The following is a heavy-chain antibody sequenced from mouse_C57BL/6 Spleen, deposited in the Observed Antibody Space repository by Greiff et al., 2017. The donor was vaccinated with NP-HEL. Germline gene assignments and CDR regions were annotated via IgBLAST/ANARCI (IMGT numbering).Heavy chain of an antibody. D-gene: IGHD1-1*02. Sequence: VQLQQSGAELVRPGASVKLSCTASGFNIKDDYMHWVKQRPEQGLEWIGWIDPENGDTEYASKFQGKATITADTSSNTAYLQRSSLTSEDTAVYYCTKGGGRDYWGKGTTRKVSS. CDR3: TKGGGRDY. CDR1: GFNIKDDY. V-gene: IGHV14-4*01. CDR2: IDPENGDT. J-gene: IGHJ2*01.